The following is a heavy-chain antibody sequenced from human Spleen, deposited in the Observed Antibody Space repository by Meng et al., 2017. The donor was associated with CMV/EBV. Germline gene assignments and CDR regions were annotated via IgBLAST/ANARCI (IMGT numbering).Heavy chain of an antibody. J-gene: IGHJ3*02. D-gene: IGHD7-27*01. V-gene: IGHV3-20*04. Sequence: GGSLRLSCAASGYTFDDYAMSWVRQGPGKGLEWVAGINRNGGTTSYADSVTGRFTIFRDNAKNSLYLQMDTLRAEDTAVYYCARDPMTGWGNQAFDIRGHGTMVTVSS. CDR1: GYTFDDYA. CDR3: ARDPMTGWGNQAFDI. CDR2: INRNGGTT.